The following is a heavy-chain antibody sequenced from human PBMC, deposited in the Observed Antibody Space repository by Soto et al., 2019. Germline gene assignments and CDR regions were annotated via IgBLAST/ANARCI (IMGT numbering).Heavy chain of an antibody. V-gene: IGHV4-59*01. CDR3: ASYGSGSYPPFEP. Sequence: ETLSLTCTVSGGSISSYYWSWIRQPPGKGLELIGYVYYSGSTNYNPSLRSRVTISVDTSKNQFSLKLSSVTAADTAVYYCASYGSGSYPPFEPWGQGTLVTVSS. CDR2: VYYSGST. D-gene: IGHD3-10*01. CDR1: GGSISSYY. J-gene: IGHJ5*02.